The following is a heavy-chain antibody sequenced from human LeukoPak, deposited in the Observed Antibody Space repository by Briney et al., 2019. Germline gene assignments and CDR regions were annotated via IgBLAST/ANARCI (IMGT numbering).Heavy chain of an antibody. Sequence: GGSLRLSCAASGFTFSSYSMNWVRQAPGKGLEWVSYISFSSATIHYADSVKGRFTVSRDNAKNSLYLQMNSLRAEDTALYFCARDTHYYGSGSPAFDIWGQGTMVTVSS. J-gene: IGHJ3*02. V-gene: IGHV3-48*01. CDR1: GFTFSSYS. D-gene: IGHD3-10*01. CDR2: ISFSSATI. CDR3: ARDTHYYGSGSPAFDI.